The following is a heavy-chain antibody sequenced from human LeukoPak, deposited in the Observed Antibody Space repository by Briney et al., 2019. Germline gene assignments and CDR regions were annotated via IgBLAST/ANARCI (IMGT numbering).Heavy chain of an antibody. Sequence: PGRSLRLSCAASGFTFSAYGMHWVRQAPGKGLEWVAVIWYDGSNKYYADSVKGRFTISRDNSKNTLYLQMNSLRAEDTAVYYCARDRSGSLAGGDYWGQGTLVTVSS. CDR2: IWYDGSNK. CDR3: ARDRSGSLAGGDY. V-gene: IGHV3-33*01. CDR1: GFTFSAYG. D-gene: IGHD3-10*01. J-gene: IGHJ4*02.